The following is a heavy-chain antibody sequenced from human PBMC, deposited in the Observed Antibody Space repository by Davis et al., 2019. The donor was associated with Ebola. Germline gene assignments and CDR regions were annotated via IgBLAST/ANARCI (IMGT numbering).Heavy chain of an antibody. V-gene: IGHV3-21*01. D-gene: IGHD2-15*01. CDR3: ARQVVVGATEAFDI. CDR2: ISSSSSYI. Sequence: PGGSLRLSCAASGFTFSSYIMNWVRQAPGKGLEWVSSISSSSSYIYYADSVKGRFTISRDNAKNSLYLQMNSLRAEDTAVYYCARQVVVGATEAFDIWGQGTMVTVSS. CDR1: GFTFSSYI. J-gene: IGHJ3*02.